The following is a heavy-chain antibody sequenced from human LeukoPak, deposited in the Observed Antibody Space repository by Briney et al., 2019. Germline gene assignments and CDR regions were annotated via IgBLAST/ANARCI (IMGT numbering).Heavy chain of an antibody. V-gene: IGHV4-59*01. J-gene: IGHJ3*02. CDR3: ARGGRGYTYAPDAFDI. D-gene: IGHD5-18*01. CDR1: GGSISSYY. CDR2: IYYSGST. Sequence: SETLSLTCTVSGGSISSYYWNWIRQPPGKGLERIGYIYYSGSTNYNPSLKSRVTISVDTSKNQFSLKLSSVTAADTAVYYCARGGRGYTYAPDAFDIWGQGTMVTVSS.